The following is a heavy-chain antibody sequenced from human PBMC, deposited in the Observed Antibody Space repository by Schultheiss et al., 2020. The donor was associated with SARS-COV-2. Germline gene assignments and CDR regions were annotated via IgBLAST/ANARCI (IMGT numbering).Heavy chain of an antibody. CDR2: IYHSGST. CDR1: GGSINSGGYC. J-gene: IGHJ3*02. Sequence: SETLSLTCTVSGGSINSGGYCWSWIRQRPGKGLEWIGEIYHSGSTNYNPSLKSRVTISVDKSKNQFSLKLSSVTAADTAVYYCARVRRYCSSTSCYYIEDAFDIWGQGTMVTVSS. CDR3: ARVRRYCSSTSCYYIEDAFDI. D-gene: IGHD2-2*01. V-gene: IGHV4-30-2*01.